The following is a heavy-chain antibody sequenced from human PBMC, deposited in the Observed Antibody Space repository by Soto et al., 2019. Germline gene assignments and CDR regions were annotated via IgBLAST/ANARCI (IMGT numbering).Heavy chain of an antibody. D-gene: IGHD2-21*01. CDR2: ISSSGSTI. Sequence: GGPLRLSCAASGFTFSDYYMSWIRQAPGKGLEWVSYISSSGSTIYYADSVKGRFTISRDNAKNSLYLQMNSLRAEDTAVYYCARHSVLYYYYGMDVWGQGTTVTVSS. CDR3: ARHSVLYYYYGMDV. V-gene: IGHV3-11*01. J-gene: IGHJ6*02. CDR1: GFTFSDYY.